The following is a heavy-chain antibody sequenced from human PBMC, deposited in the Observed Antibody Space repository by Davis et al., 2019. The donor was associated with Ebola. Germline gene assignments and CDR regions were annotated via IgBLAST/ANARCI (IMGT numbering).Heavy chain of an antibody. CDR1: GGSFSGYY. J-gene: IGHJ4*02. CDR2: INHSGST. D-gene: IGHD3-10*01. CDR3: ARGFFTYYYGSGRSLSYFDY. Sequence: SETLSLTCAVYGGSFSGYYWSWIRQPPGKGLEWIGEINHSGSTNYNPSLKSRVTISVDTSKNQFSLKLSSVTAADTAVYYCARGFFTYYYGSGRSLSYFDYWGQGTLVTVSS. V-gene: IGHV4-34*01.